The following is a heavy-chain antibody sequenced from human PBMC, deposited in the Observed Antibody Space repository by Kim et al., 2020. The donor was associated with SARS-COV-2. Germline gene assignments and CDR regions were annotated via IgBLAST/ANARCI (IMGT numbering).Heavy chain of an antibody. J-gene: IGHJ6*02. V-gene: IGHV4-34*01. CDR3: ARGQGSSWSKYYYGMDV. Sequence: LKSRVTISVDTSKSPFSLKLSSVTAADTAVYYCARGQGSSWSKYYYGMDVWGQGTTVTVSS. D-gene: IGHD6-13*01.